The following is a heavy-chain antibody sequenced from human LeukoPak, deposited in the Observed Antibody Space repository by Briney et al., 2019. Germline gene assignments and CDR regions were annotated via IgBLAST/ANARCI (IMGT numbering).Heavy chain of an antibody. CDR1: GFTFSSYG. CDR2: IWYDGSNK. Sequence: PGGSLRLSCAASGFTFSSYGMHWVRQAPGKGLEWVAVIWYDGSNKYYADSVRGRFTISRDNSKNTLYLQMNSLRAEDTAVYYCARGNKILWFGEPQAFYGMDVWGQGTTVTVSS. CDR3: ARGNKILWFGEPQAFYGMDV. J-gene: IGHJ6*02. D-gene: IGHD3-10*01. V-gene: IGHV3-33*01.